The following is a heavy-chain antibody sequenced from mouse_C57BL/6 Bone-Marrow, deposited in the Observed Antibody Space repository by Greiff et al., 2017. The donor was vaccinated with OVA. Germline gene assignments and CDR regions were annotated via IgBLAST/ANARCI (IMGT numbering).Heavy chain of an antibody. D-gene: IGHD1-1*01. J-gene: IGHJ1*03. Sequence: QVQLQQSGAELVKPGASVKMSCKASGYTFTSYWITWVKQRPGQGLEWIGDIYPGSGSTNYNEKFKSKATLTVDTSSSTAYMQLSSLTSEDSAVYYCARSRGSSSNWYFDVWGTGTTVTVSS. V-gene: IGHV1-55*01. CDR2: IYPGSGST. CDR3: ARSRGSSSNWYFDV. CDR1: GYTFTSYW.